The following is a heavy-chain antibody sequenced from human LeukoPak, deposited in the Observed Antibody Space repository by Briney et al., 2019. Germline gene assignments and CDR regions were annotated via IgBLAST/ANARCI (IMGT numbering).Heavy chain of an antibody. J-gene: IGHJ4*02. CDR1: GFTFSSYW. V-gene: IGHV3-7*01. D-gene: IGHD6-19*01. Sequence: PGGSLRLPCAASGFTFSSYWMSWVRQAPGKGLEWVANIRQDGGTMSYVDSVKGRFTISRDNAKNSLYLQMSSLRAEDTAVYYCARSTALLAVAGNWGQGTLVTVSS. CDR3: ARSTALLAVAGN. CDR2: IRQDGGTM.